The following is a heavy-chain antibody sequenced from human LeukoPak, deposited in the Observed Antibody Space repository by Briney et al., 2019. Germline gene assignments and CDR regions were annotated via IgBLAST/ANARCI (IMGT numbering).Heavy chain of an antibody. CDR3: ARTYYYDSSGYYYVGWFDP. J-gene: IGHJ5*02. V-gene: IGHV4-31*03. D-gene: IGHD3-22*01. CDR1: GGSISSGGYY. Sequence: PSETLSLTCTVSGGSISSGGYYWSWIRQHPGKGLEWIGYIYYSGSTYYNPSLKSRVTISVDTSKNQFSLKLSSVTAADTAVYYCARTYYYDSSGYYYVGWFDPWGQGTLVTVSS. CDR2: IYYSGST.